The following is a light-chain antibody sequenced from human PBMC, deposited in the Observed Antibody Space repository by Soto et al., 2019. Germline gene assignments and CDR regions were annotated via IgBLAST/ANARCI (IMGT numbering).Light chain of an antibody. J-gene: IGKJ5*01. V-gene: IGKV3-20*01. CDR3: QQYGSSAPIT. CDR2: DAS. CDR1: QSVRTY. Sequence: EVVLTQSPVTLSLSPGERATLSCRASQSVRTYLAWYQVKPGQAPRLLIYDASSRATGIPDRFSGGGSGTDFTLTISRLEPEDFALYYCQQYGSSAPITFGQGTRLEIK.